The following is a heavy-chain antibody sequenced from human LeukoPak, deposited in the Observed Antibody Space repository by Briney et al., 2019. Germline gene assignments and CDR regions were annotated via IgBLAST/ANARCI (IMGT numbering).Heavy chain of an antibody. V-gene: IGHV1-18*01. Sequence: GASVKVSCKASGYTFTNYGISWVRQAPGQGLEWMGWISAYNGNTNYAQKFQGRVTMTTDTTTSTVYMELRSLRSDDTAVYYCARDGSNPVFDIWGQGTMVTVSS. CDR3: ARDGSNPVFDI. CDR2: ISAYNGNT. J-gene: IGHJ3*02. CDR1: GYTFTNYG.